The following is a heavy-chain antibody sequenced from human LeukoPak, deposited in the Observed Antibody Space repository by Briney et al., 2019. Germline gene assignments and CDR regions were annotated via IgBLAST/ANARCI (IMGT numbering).Heavy chain of an antibody. CDR2: IKQDGSEK. CDR1: GFTFSSYW. Sequence: GSLRLSCAASGFTFSSYWMSWVRQAPGKGLEWVANIKQDGSEKYYVDSVKGRFTISRDNAKNSLYLQMNSLRAEDTAVYYCAREMTIFGVVNSYYGMDVWGQGTTVTVSS. V-gene: IGHV3-7*05. J-gene: IGHJ6*02. D-gene: IGHD3-3*01. CDR3: AREMTIFGVVNSYYGMDV.